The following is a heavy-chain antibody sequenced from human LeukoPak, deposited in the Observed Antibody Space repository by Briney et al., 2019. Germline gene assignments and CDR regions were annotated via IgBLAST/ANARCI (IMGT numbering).Heavy chain of an antibody. CDR1: GGTFSSYA. Sequence: SVKVSCKASGGTFSSYAISWVRQAPGQGLEWMGGIIPIFGTANYAQKFQGRVTITADKSTSTAYMELSSLRSEDTAVYYCASGGYSYGYASYYYYYMDVWGKGTTVTVSS. J-gene: IGHJ6*03. V-gene: IGHV1-69*06. D-gene: IGHD5-18*01. CDR2: IIPIFGTA. CDR3: ASGGYSYGYASYYYYYMDV.